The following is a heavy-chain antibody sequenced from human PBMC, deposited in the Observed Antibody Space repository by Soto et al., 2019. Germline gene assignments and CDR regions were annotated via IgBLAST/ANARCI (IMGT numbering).Heavy chain of an antibody. D-gene: IGHD7-27*01. CDR2: ISGSGSGT. J-gene: IGHJ4*02. Sequence: EVQLLESGGGLVEPGGSRRLSCAASGFTFSSYTMSWVRQAPGKRLEWVSTISGSGSGTYSADSVKGRFTISRDNSKNTLYLQMNSLRVEDTAIYYCAKAWGIDYWGQGTLVTVSS. CDR1: GFTFSSYT. CDR3: AKAWGIDY. V-gene: IGHV3-23*01.